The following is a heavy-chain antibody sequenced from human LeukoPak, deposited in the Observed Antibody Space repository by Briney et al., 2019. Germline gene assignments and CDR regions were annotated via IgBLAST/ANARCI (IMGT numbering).Heavy chain of an antibody. Sequence: GGSLRLSCAASGFTFSSYAMHWVRQAPGKGLEWVAVISYDGSNKYYADSVKGRFTISRDNSKNTLYLQMYSLRAEDTAVYYCARVGAARSYYYYGMDVWGQGTTVTVSS. CDR2: ISYDGSNK. CDR1: GFTFSSYA. CDR3: ARVGAARSYYYYGMDV. D-gene: IGHD6-6*01. J-gene: IGHJ6*02. V-gene: IGHV3-30-3*01.